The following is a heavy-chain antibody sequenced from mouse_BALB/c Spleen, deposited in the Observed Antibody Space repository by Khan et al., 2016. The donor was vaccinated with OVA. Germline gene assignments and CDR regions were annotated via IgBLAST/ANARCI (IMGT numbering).Heavy chain of an antibody. CDR3: ARGNYYGYAMDY. V-gene: IGHV3-2*02. D-gene: IGHD1-1*01. Sequence: EVQLVESGPGLVKPSQSLSLTCTVTGYSITSNYAWNWIRQFPGNKLEWMGYISSSGSTNYKPSLKSRISITRDTSKNQFFLQLNSVTTEDTATYYCARGNYYGYAMDYWGQGTSITVSS. CDR1: GYSITSNYA. CDR2: ISSSGST. J-gene: IGHJ4*01.